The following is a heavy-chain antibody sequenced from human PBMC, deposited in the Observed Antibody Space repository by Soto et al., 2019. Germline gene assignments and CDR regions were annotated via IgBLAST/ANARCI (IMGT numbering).Heavy chain of an antibody. CDR1: GYTFTSYG. D-gene: IGHD2-2*01. Sequence: ASVKVSCKASGYTFTSYGISWVRQAPGQGLEWMGWISAYNGNTNYAQKLQGRVTMTTDTATSTAYMELRSLRSDDTAVYYCARDSVASYSSTRRIYNRFDPWGQGSLFTVTS. CDR2: ISAYNGNT. CDR3: ARDSVASYSSTRRIYNRFDP. V-gene: IGHV1-18*01. J-gene: IGHJ5*02.